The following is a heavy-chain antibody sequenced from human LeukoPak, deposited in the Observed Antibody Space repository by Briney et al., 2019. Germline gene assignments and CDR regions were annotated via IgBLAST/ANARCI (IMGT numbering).Heavy chain of an antibody. J-gene: IGHJ4*02. V-gene: IGHV3-48*03. CDR2: ISSSGGTI. Sequence: PGGSLRLSCAASGFAFSTYEMNWVRQAPGKGLEWVSYISSSGGTIYYAGSVKGRFTISRDNAKNSLYLQMNSLRAEDTALYYCARVGAYAAVNYWGQGTQVTVSS. CDR3: ARVGAYAAVNY. D-gene: IGHD3-16*01. CDR1: GFAFSTYE.